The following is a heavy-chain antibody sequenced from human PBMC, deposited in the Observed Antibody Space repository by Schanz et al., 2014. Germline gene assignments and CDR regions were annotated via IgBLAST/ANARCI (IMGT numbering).Heavy chain of an antibody. CDR3: ARENLNWEAFDI. D-gene: IGHD7-27*01. V-gene: IGHV3-7*03. CDR1: GFSFSGFA. Sequence: EVQLVESGGGLVKPGGSLRLSCVASGFSFSGFAVHWVRQAPGKGLEWVANIIQDGSAAYYVDSVKGRFTISRDNAKNSLYLEMTSLRGEDTAVYYCARENLNWEAFDIWGQGTVVTVSS. J-gene: IGHJ3*02. CDR2: IIQDGSAA.